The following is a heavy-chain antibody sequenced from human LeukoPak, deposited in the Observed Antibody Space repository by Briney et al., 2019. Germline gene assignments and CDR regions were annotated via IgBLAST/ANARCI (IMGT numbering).Heavy chain of an antibody. J-gene: IGHJ4*02. CDR3: ARLSGAASDFDY. CDR1: GGSISSSSYY. CDR2: MSYSGST. V-gene: IGHV4-39*07. D-gene: IGHD1-26*01. Sequence: PSETLSLTCTVSGGSISSSSYYWGWIRQPPGRNLEWIGSMSYSGSTFYNPSLKSRVTISLDTSKNQFSLLLNSVTAADTAMYYCARLSGAASDFDYWGQGTLVTVSS.